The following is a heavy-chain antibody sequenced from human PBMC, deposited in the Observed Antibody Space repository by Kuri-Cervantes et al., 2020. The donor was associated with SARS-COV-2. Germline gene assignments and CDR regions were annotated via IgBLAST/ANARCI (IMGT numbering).Heavy chain of an antibody. V-gene: IGHV3-48*01. D-gene: IGHD2-2*01. Sequence: GGSLRLSCAASGFTLGTYSMNWVRQAPGKGLEWLSYITSSSSTVYYADSVKGQFSISRDNAKNSLYLQMNSLRAEDTAVYYCARGEHYARAKIGEDGLDIWGQGTIVTVSS. J-gene: IGHJ3*02. CDR1: GFTLGTYS. CDR3: ARGEHYARAKIGEDGLDI. CDR2: ITSSSSTV.